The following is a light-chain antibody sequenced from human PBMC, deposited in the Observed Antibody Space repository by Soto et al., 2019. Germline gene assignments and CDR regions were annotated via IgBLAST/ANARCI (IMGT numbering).Light chain of an antibody. CDR3: SSYTGGNPSYV. V-gene: IGLV2-8*01. Sequence: QSALTQPPSASGSPGQSVTISCTGTSSDVGGYDYVSWYQQHPGKAPKLMIYEVTIRPSGVSDRFSGSKSGNTASLTVSGLQAEDEADYYCSSYTGGNPSYVFGTGTKLTV. CDR1: SSDVGGYDY. J-gene: IGLJ1*01. CDR2: EVT.